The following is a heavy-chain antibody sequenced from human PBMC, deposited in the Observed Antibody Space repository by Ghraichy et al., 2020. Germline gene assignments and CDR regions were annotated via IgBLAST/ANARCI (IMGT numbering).Heavy chain of an antibody. D-gene: IGHD3-10*01. Sequence: GGSLRLSCAASGFTFSNAWMSWVRQAPGKGLEWVGRIKSKTDGGTTDYAAPVKGRFTISRDDSKNTLYLQMNSLKTEDTAVYYCTSATSIRIMVRGSVIDYWGQGTLVTVSS. CDR3: TSATSIRIMVRGSVIDY. J-gene: IGHJ4*02. CDR1: GFTFSNAW. V-gene: IGHV3-15*01. CDR2: IKSKTDGGTT.